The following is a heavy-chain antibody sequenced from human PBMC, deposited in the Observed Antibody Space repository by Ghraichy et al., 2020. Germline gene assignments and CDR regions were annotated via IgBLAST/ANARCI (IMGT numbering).Heavy chain of an antibody. V-gene: IGHV3-30*02. CDR3: AKGGNCSTTSCSGFDA. D-gene: IGHD2-2*01. Sequence: GGSLRLSCAASGFSFNTFAMDWVRQAPGKGLEWVTLIASDGNGEFYADSVKGRFTVSRDNSQNTLFLQIHSLTPEDTAVYYCAKGGNCSTTSCSGFDAWGQESPV. CDR1: GFSFNTFA. CDR2: IASDGNGE. J-gene: IGHJ4*02.